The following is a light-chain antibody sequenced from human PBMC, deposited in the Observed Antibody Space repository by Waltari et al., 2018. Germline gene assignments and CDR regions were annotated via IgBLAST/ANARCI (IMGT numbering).Light chain of an antibody. CDR3: QQYGSSPGYT. V-gene: IGKV3-20*01. CDR2: GAS. CDR1: QSVSSSY. J-gene: IGKJ2*01. Sequence: IVLTQSPGTLSLSPGDSATLPCRASQSVSSSYLAWYQQKPGQAPRLLIYGASSRATGIPDRFSGSGSGTDFTLTISRLEPEDFAVYYCQQYGSSPGYTFGQGTKLEIK.